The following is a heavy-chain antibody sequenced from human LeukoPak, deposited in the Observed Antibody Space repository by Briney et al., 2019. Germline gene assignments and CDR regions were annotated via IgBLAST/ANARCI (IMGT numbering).Heavy chain of an antibody. CDR2: IKTDGRNT. CDR3: VRGSKIRGVIPEGEFDY. Sequence: GGSLRLSCAASGFTFSSYWMHWVRQAPGKGLVWVSHIKTDGRNTNYADSVKGRFTISRDNAKNTLYLQMNSLRAEDTAVYYCVRGSKIRGVIPEGEFDYWGQGTLVTVSS. D-gene: IGHD3-10*01. J-gene: IGHJ4*02. V-gene: IGHV3-74*01. CDR1: GFTFSSYW.